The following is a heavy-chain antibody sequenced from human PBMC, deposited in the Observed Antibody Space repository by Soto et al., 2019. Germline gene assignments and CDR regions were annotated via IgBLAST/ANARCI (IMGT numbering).Heavy chain of an antibody. J-gene: IGHJ4*02. D-gene: IGHD1-26*01. CDR2: ISSSVSYI. V-gene: IGHV3-21*01. CDR3: ARAPSGSYTFDY. Sequence: EVQLVESGGGLVKPGGSLRLSCAASGFTFSSYNMNWVRQAPGQGLEWVSAISSSVSYIFYADSVKGRFTISRDNAKNSLYLQMNSLRAEDTAVYYCARAPSGSYTFDYWGQGTLVTVSS. CDR1: GFTFSSYN.